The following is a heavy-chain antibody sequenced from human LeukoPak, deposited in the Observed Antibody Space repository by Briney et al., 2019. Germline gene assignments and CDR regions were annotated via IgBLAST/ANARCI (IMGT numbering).Heavy chain of an antibody. Sequence: PGGSLRLSCAASGFTFSSYEMNWVRQAPGKGLEWVANIKQDGSEKYYVDSVKGRFTISRDNAKNSLYLQMNSLRAEDTAVYYCARGPLRYYDNSGQTDYWGQGTLVTVSS. J-gene: IGHJ4*02. CDR1: GFTFSSYE. CDR2: IKQDGSEK. CDR3: ARGPLRYYDNSGQTDY. D-gene: IGHD3-22*01. V-gene: IGHV3-7*01.